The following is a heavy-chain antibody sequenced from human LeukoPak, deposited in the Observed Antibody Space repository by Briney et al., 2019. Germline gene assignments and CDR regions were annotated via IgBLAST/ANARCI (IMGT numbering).Heavy chain of an antibody. CDR2: ISSSSSYI. J-gene: IGHJ4*02. Sequence: GGSLRLSCAASGFTFSSYSMNWVRQAPGKGLEWVSSISSSSSYIYYADSVKGRFTISRDNAKNSLSLQMNSLRAEDTAVYYCARRSIAVGYYFDYWGQGTLVTVSS. V-gene: IGHV3-21*01. CDR1: GFTFSSYS. CDR3: ARRSIAVGYYFDY. D-gene: IGHD6-19*01.